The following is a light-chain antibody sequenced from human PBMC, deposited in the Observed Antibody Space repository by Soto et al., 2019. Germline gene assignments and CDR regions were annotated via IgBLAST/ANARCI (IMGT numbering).Light chain of an antibody. V-gene: IGLV2-14*01. CDR3: NSYTTSETYV. CDR2: DVN. CDR1: NSDVGSYNR. J-gene: IGLJ1*01. Sequence: QSVLTQPASVSGSPGQSITISCTGTNSDVGSYNRVSWYLQPPGTAPKLIIYDVNNRPSGVSYRFSGSKSGNTASLTISGLQAEDEADYYCNSYTTSETYVFGTGTKVTVL.